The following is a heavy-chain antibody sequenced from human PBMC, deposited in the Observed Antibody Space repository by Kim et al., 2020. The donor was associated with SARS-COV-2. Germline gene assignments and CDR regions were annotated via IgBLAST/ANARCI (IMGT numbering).Heavy chain of an antibody. Sequence: VKGRFTISRDDSKNTLYLQMNSLKTEDTAVYYCTTGQQYCSSTSCYIFDYWGQGTLVTVSS. D-gene: IGHD2-2*02. V-gene: IGHV3-15*01. J-gene: IGHJ4*02. CDR3: TTGQQYCSSTSCYIFDY.